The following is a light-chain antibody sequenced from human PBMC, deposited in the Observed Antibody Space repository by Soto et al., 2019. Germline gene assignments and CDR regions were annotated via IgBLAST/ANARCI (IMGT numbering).Light chain of an antibody. Sequence: DIQMTQSPSTLSASVVDRVTITCRASQSISSWLAWYQQKPGKAPKLLIYDASSLESGVPSRFSGSGSGTEFTLTISSLQPDDFATYYCQQYNSCTFGQGTKVDIK. V-gene: IGKV1-5*01. CDR1: QSISSW. CDR2: DAS. CDR3: QQYNSCT. J-gene: IGKJ1*01.